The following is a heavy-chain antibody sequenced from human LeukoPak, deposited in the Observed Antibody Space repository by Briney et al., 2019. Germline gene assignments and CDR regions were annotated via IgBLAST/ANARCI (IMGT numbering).Heavy chain of an antibody. CDR1: GFTFNNYW. D-gene: IGHD3-10*01. CDR2: IKQDGSET. V-gene: IGHV3-7*01. J-gene: IGHJ4*02. Sequence: GGSLRLSCAASGFTFNNYWMSWVRQAPGKGLEWVANIKQDGSETYYLDSVKGRFTISRDNAENSLSLQMHSLRVEDTAVYYCAKTIGYGSGNDQAEGWGQGTLVTVSS. CDR3: AKTIGYGSGNDQAEG.